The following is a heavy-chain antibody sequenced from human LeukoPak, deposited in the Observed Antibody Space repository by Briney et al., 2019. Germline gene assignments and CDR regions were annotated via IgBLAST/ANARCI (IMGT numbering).Heavy chain of an antibody. CDR2: ISSSSTI. V-gene: IGHV3-48*01. CDR1: GFTFSSYS. CDR3: AGIAEYSSSLRAFDI. J-gene: IGHJ3*02. Sequence: GGSLRLSCAASGFTFSSYSMNWVRQAPGKGLEWVSYISSSSTIYYADSVKGRFTISRDNAKNSLYLQMNSLRAEDTAVYYCAGIAEYSSSLRAFDIWGQGTMVTVSS. D-gene: IGHD6-6*01.